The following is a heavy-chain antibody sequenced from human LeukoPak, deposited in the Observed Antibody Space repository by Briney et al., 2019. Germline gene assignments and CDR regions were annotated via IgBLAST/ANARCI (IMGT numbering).Heavy chain of an antibody. CDR1: GYTFTSYG. D-gene: IGHD5-24*01. V-gene: IGHV1-2*02. Sequence: ASVKVSCKASGYTFTSYGISWVRQAPGQGLEWMGWINPNSGGTNYAQKFQGRVTMTRDTSISTAYMELSRLRSDDTAVYYCARGIMATIFYWGQGTLVTVSS. CDR3: ARGIMATIFY. J-gene: IGHJ4*02. CDR2: INPNSGGT.